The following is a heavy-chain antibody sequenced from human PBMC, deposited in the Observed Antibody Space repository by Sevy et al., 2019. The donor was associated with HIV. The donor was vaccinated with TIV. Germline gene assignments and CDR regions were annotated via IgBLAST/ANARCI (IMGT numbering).Heavy chain of an antibody. CDR3: AREWGITMTNAFDI. Sequence: ASVKVSCKASGYTFTGYYMVWVRQAPGQGLEWMGRINPNSGGTNYAQKFQGRVTMTRDTSISTAYMELSSLRSDDTAVYYCAREWGITMTNAFDIWGQGTMVNVSS. V-gene: IGHV1-2*06. CDR2: INPNSGGT. J-gene: IGHJ3*02. D-gene: IGHD3-22*01. CDR1: GYTFTGYY.